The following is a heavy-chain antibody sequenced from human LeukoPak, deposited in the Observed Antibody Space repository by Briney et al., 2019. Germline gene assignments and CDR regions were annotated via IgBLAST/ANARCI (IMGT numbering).Heavy chain of an antibody. J-gene: IGHJ4*02. CDR1: GFTFSSYY. Sequence: GRSLRLSCAASGFTFSSYYMHWVRQAPGKGLEWVAVISYDGTNKYYADSVKGRFTISRDNSKNTLYLQMNSLRAEDTAVYYCAIASMVRGVIIKRAFDSWGQGTLVTVSS. CDR3: AIASMVRGVIIKRAFDS. CDR2: ISYDGTNK. V-gene: IGHV3-30*03. D-gene: IGHD3-10*01.